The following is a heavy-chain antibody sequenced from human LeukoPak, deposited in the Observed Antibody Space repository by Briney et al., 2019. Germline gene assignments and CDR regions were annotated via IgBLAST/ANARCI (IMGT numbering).Heavy chain of an antibody. J-gene: IGHJ4*02. CDR2: INPNSGDT. CDR3: ARDYCSSTSCLFDY. D-gene: IGHD2-2*01. V-gene: IGHV1-2*06. CDR1: GYTFTGYH. Sequence: GASVKVSCKASGYTFTGYHMHWVRQAPGQGLEWMGRINPNSGDTNYAQKFQGRVTMTRDTSISTAYMELSRLRSDDTAVYYCARDYCSSTSCLFDYWGREPWSPSP.